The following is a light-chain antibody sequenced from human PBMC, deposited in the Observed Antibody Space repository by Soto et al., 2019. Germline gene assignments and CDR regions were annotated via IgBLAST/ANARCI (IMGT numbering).Light chain of an antibody. CDR1: QSISTE. V-gene: IGKV3-15*01. Sequence: EIAMTQSPATLSVSPGERATLSCRASQSISTELAWYQQIPGQPPRLLIYSASTRATGVPARFTGSGSGSEFTLTINWLQSEDFAIYYCQQGHNWPLTFGQGTRLEI. J-gene: IGKJ2*01. CDR2: SAS. CDR3: QQGHNWPLT.